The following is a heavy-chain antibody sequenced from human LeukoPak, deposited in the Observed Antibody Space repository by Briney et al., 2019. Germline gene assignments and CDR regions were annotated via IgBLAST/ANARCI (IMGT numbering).Heavy chain of an antibody. J-gene: IGHJ4*02. Sequence: ASVKVSCKASGYTFTSYGISWVRQAPGQGLEWMGWISAYNSNTNYAQKLQGRVTMTTDTSTSTAYMELRSLRSDDTAVYYCARDSSGYYIRPIGYWGQGTLVTVSS. CDR1: GYTFTSYG. CDR3: ARDSSGYYIRPIGY. V-gene: IGHV1-18*01. D-gene: IGHD3-22*01. CDR2: ISAYNSNT.